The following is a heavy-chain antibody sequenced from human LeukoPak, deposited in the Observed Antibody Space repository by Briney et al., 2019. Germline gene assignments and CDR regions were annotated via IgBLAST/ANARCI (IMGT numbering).Heavy chain of an antibody. V-gene: IGHV1-69*04. J-gene: IGHJ6*02. Sequence: SVKVSCKASGGTFSSYAISWVRQAPGQGLEWMGRIIPILGIANYAQKFQGRVTITADKSTSTAYMEPSSLRSEDTAVYYCARETPGIAAAGTPYYYYGMDVWGQGTTVTVSS. CDR2: IIPILGIA. D-gene: IGHD6-13*01. CDR3: ARETPGIAAAGTPYYYYGMDV. CDR1: GGTFSSYA.